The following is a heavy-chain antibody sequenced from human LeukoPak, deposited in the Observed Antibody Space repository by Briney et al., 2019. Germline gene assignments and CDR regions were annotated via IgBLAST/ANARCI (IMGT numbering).Heavy chain of an antibody. V-gene: IGHV5-51*01. Sequence: GEPLKISCKGSGYSFTSYWIGWVRQMPGKGLEWMGIIYPGDSDTRYSPSFQGQVTISADKSISTAYLQWSSLKASDTAMYYCARLPDSSGYYYGFDPWGQGTLVTVSS. CDR2: IYPGDSDT. D-gene: IGHD3-22*01. CDR3: ARLPDSSGYYYGFDP. CDR1: GYSFTSYW. J-gene: IGHJ5*02.